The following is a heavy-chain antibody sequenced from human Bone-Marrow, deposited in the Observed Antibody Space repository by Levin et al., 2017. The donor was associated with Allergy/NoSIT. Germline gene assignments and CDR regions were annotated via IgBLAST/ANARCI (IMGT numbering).Heavy chain of an antibody. CDR2: INNNNGKT. V-gene: IGHV1-18*01. CDR3: ARGFDC. CDR1: GYTFTDYG. Sequence: AASVKVSCKASGYTFTDYGISWVRQAPGQGLEWMGWINNNNGKTHYAQKFQGRVTMTTDTSTNTAYMELRSLRSDDTAVYYCARGFDCWGQGAPVTVSS. J-gene: IGHJ4*02.